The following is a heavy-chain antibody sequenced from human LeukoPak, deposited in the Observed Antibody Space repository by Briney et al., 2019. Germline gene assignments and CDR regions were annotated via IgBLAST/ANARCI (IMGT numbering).Heavy chain of an antibody. V-gene: IGHV3-64*01. CDR1: GFTFSSYA. D-gene: IGHD4-17*01. CDR3: MRINRDDHGDYASDY. Sequence: QPGGSLRLSCAMSGFTFSSYAMHWVRQVPGKGLEYVSAISGNGRTTYYANSVKGRFTISRDNSKSTLYLQMGSLRAEDMAVYYCMRINRDDHGDYASDYWGQGTLVTVSS. J-gene: IGHJ4*02. CDR2: ISGNGRTT.